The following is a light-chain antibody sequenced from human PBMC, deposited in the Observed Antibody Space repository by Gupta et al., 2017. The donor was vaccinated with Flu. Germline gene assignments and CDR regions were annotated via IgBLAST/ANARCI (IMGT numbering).Light chain of an antibody. CDR1: SIDVGGYNY. V-gene: IGLV2-8*01. J-gene: IGLJ2*01. CDR3: CSYGGSKF. CDR2: EVN. Sequence: QSALTQPPSQSGSPGPSVTISCTGTSIDVGGYNYVSCYQQHPGKAPKLIIYEVNKRPSGVPDRFSGSKSGNTASLTVSGLLAEDEADYYCCSYGGSKFFGGGTKLTVL.